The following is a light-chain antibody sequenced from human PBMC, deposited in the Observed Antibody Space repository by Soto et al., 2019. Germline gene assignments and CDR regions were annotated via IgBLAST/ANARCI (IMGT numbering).Light chain of an antibody. CDR3: QQRTNWPYGWT. CDR2: DTS. CDR1: QSISTY. J-gene: IGKJ1*01. V-gene: IGKV3-11*01. Sequence: ENVLTQSPATLSLSPGERATLSCRASQSISTYVAWYQQTPGQAPRLLIYDTSKRATGIPDRFSGSGSGSDFTLTIHSLEPEDSAVYFCQQRTNWPYGWTFGQGTKLEIK.